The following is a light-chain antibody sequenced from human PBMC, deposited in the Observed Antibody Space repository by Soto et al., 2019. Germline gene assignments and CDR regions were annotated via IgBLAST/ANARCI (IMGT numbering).Light chain of an antibody. J-gene: IGKJ1*01. CDR1: QSVSSD. V-gene: IGKV3-20*01. CDR2: GAS. CDR3: QQYGTSPWT. Sequence: EIVMTQSPATLSVSPGERATVSCRASQSVSSDLGWYQQKPGQAPRLLIYGASTGATGIPDRFSGSGSGTDFTLTISRLEPEDFAVYYCQQYGTSPWTFGQGTKVDIK.